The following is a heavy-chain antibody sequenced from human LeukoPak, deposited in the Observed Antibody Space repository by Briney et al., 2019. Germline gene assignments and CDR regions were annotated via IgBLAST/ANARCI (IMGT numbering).Heavy chain of an antibody. CDR1: GFIFRNFG. J-gene: IGHJ5*02. V-gene: IGHV3-30*02. CDR2: IQSDGRNK. CDR3: YHSDYAYNLKDDP. Sequence: PGGSLRLSCAASGFIFRNFGMHWVRQAPGKGLEWVAFIQSDGRNKYHADSVKGRLTISRDNSKYTLFLQMNNVRPEDTAVYYCYHSDYAYNLKDDPWGQGTLVTVSS. D-gene: IGHD5-24*01.